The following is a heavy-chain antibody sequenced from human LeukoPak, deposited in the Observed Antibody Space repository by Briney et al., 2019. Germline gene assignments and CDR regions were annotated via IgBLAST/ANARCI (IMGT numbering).Heavy chain of an antibody. CDR2: IRSKANSYAT. V-gene: IGHV3-73*01. CDR1: GFTFSGSA. D-gene: IGHD3-3*01. CDR3: TRTNDYDFWSGYCLDP. J-gene: IGHJ5*02. Sequence: GGSLKLSCAASGFTFSGSAMHWVRQASGKGLEWVGRIRSKANSYATAYAASVKGRFTISRDDSKNTAYLQMNSLKTEDTAVYYCTRTNDYDFWSGYCLDPWGQGTLVTVSS.